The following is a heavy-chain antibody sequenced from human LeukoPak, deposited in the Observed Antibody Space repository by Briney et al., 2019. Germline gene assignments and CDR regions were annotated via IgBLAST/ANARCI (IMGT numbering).Heavy chain of an antibody. CDR3: ARLGVIYNWFDP. D-gene: IGHD3-16*02. CDR1: GFTFSSYS. J-gene: IGHJ5*02. Sequence: GGSLRLSCAASGFTFSSYSMNWVRQAPGKGLEWVSSISSSSSYIYYADSVKGRFTISRDNAKNSLYLQMSSLRAEDTAVYYCARLGVIYNWFDPWGQGTLVTVSS. CDR2: ISSSSSYI. V-gene: IGHV3-21*01.